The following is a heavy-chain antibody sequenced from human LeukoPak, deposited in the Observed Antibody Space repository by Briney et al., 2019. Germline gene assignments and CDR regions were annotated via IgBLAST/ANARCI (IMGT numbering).Heavy chain of an antibody. CDR3: ARETPSADAAFDY. V-gene: IGHV3-33*01. J-gene: IGHJ4*02. D-gene: IGHD2-15*01. Sequence: GGSLRLSCAVSGFTFSSYGMHWVRQAPGKGLEWVAVIWYDGGKKYYADSVKGRFTISRDNSKNTLDLQMNSLRAEDTAVYYCARETPSADAAFDYWGQGTLVTVSS. CDR1: GFTFSSYG. CDR2: IWYDGGKK.